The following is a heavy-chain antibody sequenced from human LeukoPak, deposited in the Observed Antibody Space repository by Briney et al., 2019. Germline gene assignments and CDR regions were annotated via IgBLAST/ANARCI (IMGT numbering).Heavy chain of an antibody. Sequence: GGSLRLSCAASGFTFSSYSMNWVRQAPGKGLEWVSSISSSSDYIYYADSVKGRFTISRDNAKNSHFLQMNSLRVEDTAFYCARGFRNGPFDCWGQGTLVTVSS. J-gene: IGHJ4*02. V-gene: IGHV3-21*04. CDR3: RGFRNGPFDC. CDR1: GFTFSSYS. D-gene: IGHD2-8*01. CDR2: ISSSSDYI.